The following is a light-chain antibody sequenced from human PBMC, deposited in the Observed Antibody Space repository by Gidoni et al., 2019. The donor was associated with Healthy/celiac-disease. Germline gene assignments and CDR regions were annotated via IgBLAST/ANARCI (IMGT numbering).Light chain of an antibody. CDR2: GAS. Sequence: EIVLTQSPGTLSLSPGERATLSCRASQSVSSSYLGQQQQKPGQAPRLLIYGASSRATGIPDRFSGSGSGTDFTLTISRLEPEDFAVYYCQQYGSSPTFGQGTKVEIK. CDR3: QQYGSSPT. J-gene: IGKJ1*01. V-gene: IGKV3-20*01. CDR1: QSVSSSY.